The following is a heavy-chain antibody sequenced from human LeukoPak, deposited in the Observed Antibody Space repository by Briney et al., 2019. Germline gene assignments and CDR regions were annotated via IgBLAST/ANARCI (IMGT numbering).Heavy chain of an antibody. CDR1: GGSISSGDYY. D-gene: IGHD3-10*01. Sequence: SETLSLTCTVSGGSISSGDYYWSWIRQPPGKGLEWIGYIYYSGSTYYNPSLKSRVTISVDTSKNQFSLKLSSVTAADTAVYYCARDAYGSGTSNWFDPWGQGTLVTVSS. CDR3: ARDAYGSGTSNWFDP. J-gene: IGHJ5*02. CDR2: IYYSGST. V-gene: IGHV4-30-4*01.